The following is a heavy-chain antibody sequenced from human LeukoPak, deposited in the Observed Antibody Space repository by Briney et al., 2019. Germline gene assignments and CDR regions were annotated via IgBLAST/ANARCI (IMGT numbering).Heavy chain of an antibody. V-gene: IGHV1-8*01. Sequence: ASVTVSCKASGFTFTRYDINWVRQASGQGLEWMGWMNPNSGNTGYAQKFQGRVTMTRNTSISTAYMELSSLRSEDTAVYYCASEDYYYGMDVWGQGTTVTVSS. CDR2: MNPNSGNT. CDR3: ASEDYYYGMDV. CDR1: GFTFTRYD. J-gene: IGHJ6*02.